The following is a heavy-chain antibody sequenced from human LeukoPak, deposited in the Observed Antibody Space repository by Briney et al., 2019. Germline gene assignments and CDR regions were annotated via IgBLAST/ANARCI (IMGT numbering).Heavy chain of an antibody. D-gene: IGHD3-3*01. J-gene: IGHJ4*02. CDR2: ISSRSSYI. V-gene: IGHV3-21*01. Sequence: PGGSLRLSCAASGFTFSSYSMNWVRQAPGKGLEWVSSISSRSSYIYYADSVKGRFTISRDNAKNSLYLQMNSLRAEDTAVYYCARVSPYYDFPYWGQGTLVTVSS. CDR3: ARVSPYYDFPY. CDR1: GFTFSSYS.